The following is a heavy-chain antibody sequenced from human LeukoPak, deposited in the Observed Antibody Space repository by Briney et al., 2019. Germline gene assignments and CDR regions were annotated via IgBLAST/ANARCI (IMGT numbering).Heavy chain of an antibody. CDR1: GFTFSSYS. CDR3: ARELPTEAFDY. CDR2: IGSSSNSI. J-gene: IGHJ4*02. D-gene: IGHD1-26*01. V-gene: IGHV3-21*01. Sequence: GGSLRLSCAASGFTFSSYSMNWVRQAPGKGLEWVSSIGSSSNSIYYTDSVKGRFTISRDNAKNSLYLQMNSLRAEDTAVYYCARELPTEAFDYWGQGTPVTVSS.